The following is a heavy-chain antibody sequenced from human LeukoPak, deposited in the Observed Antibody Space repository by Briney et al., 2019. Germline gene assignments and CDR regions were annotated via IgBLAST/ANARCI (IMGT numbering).Heavy chain of an antibody. CDR3: ASAIAAAGRTDNY. CDR2: IYHSGST. J-gene: IGHJ4*02. D-gene: IGHD6-13*01. Sequence: PSETLSLTCTVSGYSISSGYYWGWIRQPPGKGLEWIGSIYHSGSTYYNPSLKSRVTISVDTSKNQFSLKLSSVTAADTAVYYCASAIAAAGRTDNYWGQGTLVTVSS. V-gene: IGHV4-38-2*02. CDR1: GYSISSGYY.